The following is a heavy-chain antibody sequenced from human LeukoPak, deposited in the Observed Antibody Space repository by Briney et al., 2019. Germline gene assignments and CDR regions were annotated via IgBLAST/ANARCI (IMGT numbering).Heavy chain of an antibody. CDR3: ARVSPSGVWDV. J-gene: IGHJ6*02. D-gene: IGHD2-8*01. CDR2: IYTSGST. Sequence: SETLSLTCTVSGGSISSSSYYWSRIRQPAGKGLEWIGRIYTSGSTNYNPSLNSRVTISIDTSKNQFSLSLSSATAADTAVYYCARVSPSGVWDVWGQGTTVTVSS. V-gene: IGHV4-61*02. CDR1: GGSISSSSYY.